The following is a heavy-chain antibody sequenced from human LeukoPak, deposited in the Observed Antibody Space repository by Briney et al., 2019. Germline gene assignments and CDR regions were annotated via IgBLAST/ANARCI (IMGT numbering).Heavy chain of an antibody. D-gene: IGHD1-1*01. V-gene: IGHV5-51*01. CDR3: ARQMGGTTSVNWFDP. CDR1: GDTFNNDW. CDR2: VYPDASKT. J-gene: IGHJ5*02. Sequence: GESLKISCKGSGDTFNNDWIAWVRQMPGKGLEWMGIVYPDASKTKYNPSFQGQVTISAGKSTTTAYLQWSSLRASDTAIYYCARQMGGTTSVNWFDPWGQGTLVTVSS.